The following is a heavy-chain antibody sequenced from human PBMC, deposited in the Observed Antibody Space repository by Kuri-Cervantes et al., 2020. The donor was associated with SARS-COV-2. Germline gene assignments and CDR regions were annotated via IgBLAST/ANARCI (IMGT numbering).Heavy chain of an antibody. CDR3: ATLGGFDY. CDR2: ISYDGSNK. D-gene: IGHD3-16*01. V-gene: IGHV3-30*03. J-gene: IGHJ4*02. CDR1: GFTFSSYG. Sequence: GESLKISCAASGFTFSSYGMHWVRQAPGKGLEWVAVISYDGSNKYYADPVKGRFTISRDNSKNTLYLQMNSLRAEDTAVYYCATLGGFDYWGQGTLVTVSS.